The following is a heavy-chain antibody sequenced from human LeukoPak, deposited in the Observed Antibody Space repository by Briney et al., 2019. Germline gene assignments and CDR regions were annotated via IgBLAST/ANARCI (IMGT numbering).Heavy chain of an antibody. CDR2: ISYNGNNKYCADSNK. V-gene: IGHV3-30-3*01. J-gene: IGHJ4*02. D-gene: IGHD1-20*01. CDR3: AKVGYNWGDFDY. Sequence: PGGSLRLSCAASGFIFSAYAMFWVRQAPGKGLESVALISYNGNNKYCADSNKYCADSVKGRFTISRDNSKNTLYLQMNSLRAEDTAVYYCAKVGYNWGDFDYWGQGTLVTVSS. CDR1: GFIFSAYA.